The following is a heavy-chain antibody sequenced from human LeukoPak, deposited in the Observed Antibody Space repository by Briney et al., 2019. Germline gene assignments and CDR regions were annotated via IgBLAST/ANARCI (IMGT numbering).Heavy chain of an antibody. J-gene: IGHJ5*02. V-gene: IGHV4-34*09. D-gene: IGHD2-2*01. Sequence: SETLSLTCAVYGGSFSGYYWSWVRQPPGKGLEWIGEINHGGSTNYSPSLKSRVTISVDTSKNQFSLRLSSVTAADTAVYYCASTNCSSARCYGANWFDPWGQGTLVTVSS. CDR1: GGSFSGYY. CDR2: INHGGST. CDR3: ASTNCSSARCYGANWFDP.